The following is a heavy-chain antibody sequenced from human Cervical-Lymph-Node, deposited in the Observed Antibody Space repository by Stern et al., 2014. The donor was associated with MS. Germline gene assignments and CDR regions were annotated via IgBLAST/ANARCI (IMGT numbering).Heavy chain of an antibody. V-gene: IGHV1-24*01. J-gene: IGHJ6*02. CDR1: GYTLTEMS. CDR3: ATHRGRVTSYYGLDV. D-gene: IGHD2-21*02. CDR2: YEPQHVAT. Sequence: QDQLGESGAEVKKPGASVKVSCKGSGYTLTEMSMHWVRQAPGKGLEWMGGYEPQHVATVYAPKIQARVTMHEDRSTDTAYMELTSLRSDDTAVYYCATHRGRVTSYYGLDVWGQGTTVTVSS.